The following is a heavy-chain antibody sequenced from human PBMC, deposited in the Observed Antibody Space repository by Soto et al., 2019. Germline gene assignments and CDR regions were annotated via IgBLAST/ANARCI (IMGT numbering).Heavy chain of an antibody. CDR2: IFPADSDT. J-gene: IGHJ4*02. D-gene: IGHD2-15*01. CDR3: ASSVVVPSTMNYFDY. CDR1: GYSFSNYC. V-gene: IGHV5-51*04. Sequence: GESLKSSGDCSGYSFSNYCIAWVRQMPGKGLEWMGIIFPADSDTKYSPSFQCQVTISADKPISTAYLQWSSLKASDTAMYYCASSVVVPSTMNYFDYWGQGSLVTVSS.